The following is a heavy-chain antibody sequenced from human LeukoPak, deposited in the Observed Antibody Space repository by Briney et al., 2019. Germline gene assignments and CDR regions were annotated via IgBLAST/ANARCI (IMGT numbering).Heavy chain of an antibody. CDR2: INHSGST. CDR1: GGSFSGYY. D-gene: IGHD3-22*01. CDR3: ARGPYYYDSSGHGYYFDY. V-gene: IGHV4-34*01. J-gene: IGHJ4*02. Sequence: SETLSLTCAVYGGSFSGYYWSWIRQPPGKGLEWIGEINHSGSTNYNSSLKSRVTISVDTSKNQFSLKLSSVTAADTAVYYCARGPYYYDSSGHGYYFDYWGQGTLVTVSS.